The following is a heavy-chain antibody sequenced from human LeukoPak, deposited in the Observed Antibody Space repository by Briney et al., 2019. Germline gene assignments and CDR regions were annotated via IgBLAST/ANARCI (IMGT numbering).Heavy chain of an antibody. J-gene: IGHJ3*02. CDR3: ATALNTYCSGGSCVAFDI. CDR2: FDPEDGET. V-gene: IGHV1-24*01. Sequence: ASVKVSCKVSGYTLTGLSMHWVRQAPGKGLEWMGGFDPEDGETIYAQKFQGRVTMTEDTSTDTAYMELSSLRSEDTAVYYSATALNTYCSGGSCVAFDIWGQGTMVTVSS. D-gene: IGHD2-15*01. CDR1: GYTLTGLS.